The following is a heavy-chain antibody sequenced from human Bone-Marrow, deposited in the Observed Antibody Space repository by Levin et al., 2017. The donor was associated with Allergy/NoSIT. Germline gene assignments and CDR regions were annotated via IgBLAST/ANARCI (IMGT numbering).Heavy chain of an antibody. CDR3: VKVYDEYGDYPDY. V-gene: IGHV3-64D*06. Sequence: GESLKISCSASGFTFSNFPMHWVRQAPGKGLEYVSTINSKGDLTYYGDSVKGRFAVSRDNPKSTLYLQMSSLRADDTALYYCVKVYDEYGDYPDYWGQGTLVTVSS. D-gene: IGHD4-17*01. CDR2: INSKGDLT. CDR1: GFTFSNFP. J-gene: IGHJ4*02.